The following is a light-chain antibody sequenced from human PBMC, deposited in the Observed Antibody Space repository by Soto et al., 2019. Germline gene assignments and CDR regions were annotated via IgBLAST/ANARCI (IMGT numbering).Light chain of an antibody. V-gene: IGKV3-20*01. CDR2: GAS. Sequence: VVLTQSPGTLSLSPGEGATLSCRASQSFGSSYLAWLQRKPGQAPRLLIYGASNRATGIPDRFSGSGSGTDFTLTISRLEPEDFAVYYCQQYGTSPVFGQGTKVEIK. CDR3: QQYGTSPV. J-gene: IGKJ1*01. CDR1: QSFGSSY.